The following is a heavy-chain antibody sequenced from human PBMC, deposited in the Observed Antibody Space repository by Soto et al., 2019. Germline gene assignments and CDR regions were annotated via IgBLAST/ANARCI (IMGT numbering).Heavy chain of an antibody. CDR2: IYYSGST. J-gene: IGHJ6*02. V-gene: IGHV4-39*02. Sequence: ASETLSLACAVSGGSVSSSSYYWGWIRQAPGKGLEWIGSIYYSGSTYYNPSLKSRVTISVDTSKNQFSLKLSSVTAADTAVYYCARDPTMVREPIYYGMDVWAQGPTVTVSS. CDR1: GGSVSSSSYY. D-gene: IGHD3-10*01. CDR3: ARDPTMVREPIYYGMDV.